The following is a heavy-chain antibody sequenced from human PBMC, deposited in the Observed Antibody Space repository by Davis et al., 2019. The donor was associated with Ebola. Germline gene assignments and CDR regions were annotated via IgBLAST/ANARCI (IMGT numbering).Heavy chain of an antibody. CDR3: ARGGGWFDP. CDR2: IYYSGTT. D-gene: IGHD3-10*01. J-gene: IGHJ5*02. V-gene: IGHV4-38-2*02. Sequence: MPSETLSLTCTVSGYSISSGYYWGWIRQPPGKGLEWIGYIYYSGTTNYNPSLKSRVSISVDTSRHQFSLELSSVTAADTAVYFCARGGGWFDPWGQGTLVTVSS. CDR1: GYSISSGYY.